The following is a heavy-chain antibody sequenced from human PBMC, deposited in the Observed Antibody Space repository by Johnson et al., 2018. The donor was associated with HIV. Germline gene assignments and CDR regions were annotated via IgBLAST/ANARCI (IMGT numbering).Heavy chain of an antibody. J-gene: IGHJ3*01. CDR3: ARNRPVSYGYRGAFDF. CDR2: ISSSSSSI. D-gene: IGHD5-18*01. Sequence: QVHLVESGGGLVKPGGSLRLSCAVSGFTFSDHYMSWIRQAPGKGLEWVSYISSSSSSIYYADSVKGRFTISRDNAKNSLYLQMNSLRAEDTAVYYCARNRPVSYGYRGAFDFWGQGTVVTVSS. CDR1: GFTFSDHY. V-gene: IGHV3-11*04.